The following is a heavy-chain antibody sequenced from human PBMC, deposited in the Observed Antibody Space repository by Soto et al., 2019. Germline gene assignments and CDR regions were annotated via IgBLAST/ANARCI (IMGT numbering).Heavy chain of an antibody. CDR2: ISSDGTTT. D-gene: IGHD2-8*01. V-gene: IGHV3-74*01. CDR3: AIQDCTNDVCLEAAVTVGGALES. Sequence: EVQLVQSGGGLAQPGKSLRLSCAASGFTFRKFWMHWVRQVPGKGPVWVSYISSDGTTTDYADSVKGRFTISRDNAKETVYVQVDSLRAEDTAVYYCAIQDCTNDVCLEAAVTVGGALESWGQGTLVTVSS. J-gene: IGHJ1*01. CDR1: GFTFRKFW.